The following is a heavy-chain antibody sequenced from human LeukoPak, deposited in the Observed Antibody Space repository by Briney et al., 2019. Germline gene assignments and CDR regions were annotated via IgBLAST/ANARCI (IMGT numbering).Heavy chain of an antibody. CDR2: IRSRGGTI. V-gene: IGHV3-48*03. CDR1: GFMFSSYE. D-gene: IGHD2-8*02. J-gene: IGHJ4*02. Sequence: PGGSLRLSCAASGFMFSSYEMNWVRQAPGKGLEWVSYIRSRGGTIYYADSVKGQFTISRDNAKNSLYLQMNSLRAEDTAVYYCARDFGWWFLDYWGQGTLVTVSS. CDR3: ARDFGWWFLDY.